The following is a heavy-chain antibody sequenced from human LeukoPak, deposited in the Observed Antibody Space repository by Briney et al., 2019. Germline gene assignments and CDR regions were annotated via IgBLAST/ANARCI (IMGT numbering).Heavy chain of an antibody. CDR3: ARGGGIVVVPAAMDY. CDR2: INSNSDTV. J-gene: IGHJ4*02. D-gene: IGHD2-2*01. Sequence: GGSLRLSCAASGFTFRTYGMNWVRQAPGKGLEWISYINSNSDTVHYSNSVEGRFTISRDNAKNSLYLQMNSLRAEDTAVYYCARGGGIVVVPAAMDYWGQGTLVTVSS. CDR1: GFTFRTYG. V-gene: IGHV3-48*04.